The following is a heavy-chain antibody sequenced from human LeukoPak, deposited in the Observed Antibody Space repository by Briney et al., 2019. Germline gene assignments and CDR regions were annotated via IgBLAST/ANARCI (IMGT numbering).Heavy chain of an antibody. Sequence: ASVKVSCKASGYTFTGYAMNWVRQAPGQGLEWMGWINTNTGNPTYAQGFTGRFVFSLDTSVSTAYLQISSLKAEDTAVYYCARGQHTTYYYGSGSHNWFDPWGQGTLVTVSS. D-gene: IGHD3-10*01. CDR2: INTNTGNP. V-gene: IGHV7-4-1*02. J-gene: IGHJ5*02. CDR3: ARGQHTTYYYGSGSHNWFDP. CDR1: GYTFTGYA.